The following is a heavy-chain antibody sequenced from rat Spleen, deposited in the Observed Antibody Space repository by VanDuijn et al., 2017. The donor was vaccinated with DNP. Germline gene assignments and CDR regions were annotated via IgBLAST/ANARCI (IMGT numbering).Heavy chain of an antibody. CDR2: IRTKPNNYAT. D-gene: IGHD1-11*01. CDR1: GITFSNAA. Sequence: VQVVESGGGLVQPKESLKISCAASGITFSNAAMYWVRQAPGKGLEWVARIRTKPNNYATYYADSVQGRFTISRDDSKSMVYLQMDNLKTEDTAMYYCTVHYGGFYSFDNWGQGVMVTVSS. J-gene: IGHJ2*01. CDR3: TVHYGGFYSFDN. V-gene: IGHV10-5*01.